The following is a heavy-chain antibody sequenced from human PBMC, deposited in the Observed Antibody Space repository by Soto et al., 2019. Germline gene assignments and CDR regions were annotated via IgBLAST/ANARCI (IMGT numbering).Heavy chain of an antibody. D-gene: IGHD6-6*01. CDR3: AREKIAPRNYFDY. Sequence: QVQLQEAGPGLVKPSQTLSLTCTVSGGSIASGDYYWTWIRQPPGKCLDYIGYIYYSGSTYYKPSLESRITISVDTSMNQLSLKLSSVTAADTAVYYCAREKIAPRNYFDYWGQGTLVTVSS. J-gene: IGHJ4*02. CDR2: IYYSGST. CDR1: GGSIASGDYY. V-gene: IGHV4-30-4*01.